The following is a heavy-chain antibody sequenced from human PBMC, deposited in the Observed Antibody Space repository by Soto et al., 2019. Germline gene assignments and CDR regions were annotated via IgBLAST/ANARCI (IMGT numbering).Heavy chain of an antibody. V-gene: IGHV3-15*01. CDR3: TTRTGTGYRVVPGDDASDM. CDR2: IKSKTDGGTT. CDR1: GFTFSNAW. J-gene: IGHJ3*02. D-gene: IGHD2-2*01. Sequence: GGSLRLSWAASGFTFSNAWMSWVRQAPGKGLESVGRIKSKTDGGTTDHAAPVKGRFTISRDDSKNTLYLQMNSLKTEDTAVYYCTTRTGTGYRVVPGDDASDMRGKGPMVTVSS.